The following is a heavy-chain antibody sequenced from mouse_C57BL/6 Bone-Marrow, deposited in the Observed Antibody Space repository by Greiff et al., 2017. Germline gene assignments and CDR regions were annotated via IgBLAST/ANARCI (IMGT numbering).Heavy chain of an antibody. CDR2: ISSGSSTI. CDR3: ARDTVVAPFAY. D-gene: IGHD1-1*01. CDR1: GFTFSDYG. J-gene: IGHJ3*01. V-gene: IGHV5-17*01. Sequence: EVMLVESGGGLVKPGGSLKLSCAASGFTFSDYGMHWVRQAPEKGLEWVAYISSGSSTIYYADTVKGRFTISRDNAKHTLFLQMASLRSYDTAMYYCARDTVVAPFAYWGQGTLVTVSA.